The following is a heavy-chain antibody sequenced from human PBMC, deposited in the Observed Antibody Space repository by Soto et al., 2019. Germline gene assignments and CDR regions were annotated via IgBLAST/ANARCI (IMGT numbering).Heavy chain of an antibody. CDR2: ISGGGDTT. CDR3: AKGRGGSGSLTPRVDF. V-gene: IGHV3-23*01. D-gene: IGHD3-10*01. CDR1: GFTFNNYA. Sequence: EVQLLESGGGLVQPGGSLRLSCAASGFTFNNYAMTWVRQAPGKGLEWVSAISGGGDTTSYADSVKGRFTVSGDGSKNTLYLQMSNLRAEDTALYYCAKGRGGSGSLTPRVDFWCQGTLVTVSS. J-gene: IGHJ4*02.